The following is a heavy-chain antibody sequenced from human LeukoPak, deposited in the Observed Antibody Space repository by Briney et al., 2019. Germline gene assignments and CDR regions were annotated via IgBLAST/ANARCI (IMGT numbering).Heavy chain of an antibody. V-gene: IGHV3-48*03. J-gene: IGHJ6*03. CDR1: GFTFSSYE. Sequence: PGGSLRLSCAASGFTFSSYEMNWVRQAPGKGLEWVSYISSSGSTIYYADSVKGRFTISRDNSKNILYLQMNSLRAEDTAVYYCAKGVKVPLLRYFSYYMDVWGKGTTVTISS. CDR2: ISSSGSTI. D-gene: IGHD3-9*01. CDR3: AKGVKVPLLRYFSYYMDV.